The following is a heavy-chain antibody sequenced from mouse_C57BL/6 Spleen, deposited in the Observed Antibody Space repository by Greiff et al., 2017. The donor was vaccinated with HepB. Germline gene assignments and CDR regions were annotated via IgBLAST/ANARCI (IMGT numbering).Heavy chain of an antibody. V-gene: IGHV1-69*01. D-gene: IGHD1-1*01. CDR2: IDPSDSYT. CDR3: ARSGSTFFAY. CDR1: GYTFTSYW. J-gene: IGHJ3*01. Sequence: VQLQESGAELVMPGASVKLSCKASGYTFTSYWMHWVKQRPGQGLEWIGEIDPSDSYTNYNQKFKGKSTLTVDKSSSTAYMQLSSLTSEDSAVYYCARSGSTFFAYWGQGTLVTVSA.